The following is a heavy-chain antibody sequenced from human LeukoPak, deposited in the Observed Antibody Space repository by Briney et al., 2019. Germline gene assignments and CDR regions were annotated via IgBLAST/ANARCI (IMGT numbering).Heavy chain of an antibody. D-gene: IGHD3-10*01. CDR3: ARGPTSGSFDY. CDR2: INHSGST. J-gene: IGHJ4*02. CDR1: GGSFNGYY. V-gene: IGHV4-34*01. Sequence: SETLSLTCAVYGGSFNGYYWTWIRQPPGKGLEWIGEINHSGSTDYNPSLKSRVTISVDTSKNQFSLKLSSVTAADTAVYYCARGPTSGSFDYWGQGTLVTVSS.